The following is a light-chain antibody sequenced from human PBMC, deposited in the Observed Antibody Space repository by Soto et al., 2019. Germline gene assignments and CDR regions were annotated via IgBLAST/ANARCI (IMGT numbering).Light chain of an antibody. CDR1: QSVTSNY. V-gene: IGKV3-20*01. Sequence: EIVLTQSPGTLSLSPGERATLSCRARQSVTSNYLAWCQQKPGQAPGLLIYGASSRATGIPDRFSGSGSGTDFTLTISRLEPEDFAVYYCQQYGSSPATFGQGTKLEIK. J-gene: IGKJ2*01. CDR3: QQYGSSPAT. CDR2: GAS.